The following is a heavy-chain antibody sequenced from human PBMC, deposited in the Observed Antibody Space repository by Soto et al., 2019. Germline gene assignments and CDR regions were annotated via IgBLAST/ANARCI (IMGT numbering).Heavy chain of an antibody. CDR2: IYSGGST. V-gene: IGHV3-53*01. J-gene: IGHJ6*02. D-gene: IGHD3-3*01. CDR3: ASSYDFWSGYPYGMDV. CDR1: GFTVSSNY. Sequence: QPGGSLRLSCAASGFTVSSNYMSWVRQAPGRGLEWVSVIYSGGSTYYADSVKGRFTISRDNSKNTLYLQMNSLRAEDTAVYYCASSYDFWSGYPYGMDVWGQGTTVTVSS.